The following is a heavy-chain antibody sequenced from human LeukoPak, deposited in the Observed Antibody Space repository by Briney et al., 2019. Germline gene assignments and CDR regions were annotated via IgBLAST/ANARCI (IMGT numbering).Heavy chain of an antibody. CDR2: ISYSGST. V-gene: IGHV4-31*03. Sequence: PSETLSLTCTVSGGSISSGGYYWSWIRQHPGKGLEWIGYISYSGSTYYSPSLKSRLTISLDTSKNQFSLKLSSVTAADTAVYYCARDQVVRGSGSYILTYYYYGMDVWGQGTTVTVSS. D-gene: IGHD3-10*01. J-gene: IGHJ6*02. CDR1: GGSISSGGYY. CDR3: ARDQVVRGSGSYILTYYYYGMDV.